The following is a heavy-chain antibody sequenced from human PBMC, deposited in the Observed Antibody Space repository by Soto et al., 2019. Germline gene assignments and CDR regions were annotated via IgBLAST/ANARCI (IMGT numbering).Heavy chain of an antibody. CDR1: GFTFSSYA. CDR2: ISGSGGST. J-gene: IGHJ4*02. Sequence: EVQLLESGGGLVQPGGSLRLSCAASGFTFSSYAMSWVRQAPGKGLEWVSAISGSGGSTYYADSVKGRFTISRDNSKNTLYLQMNSVRGEDTGVYYCAYSSTPFDYWGQGTLVTVSS. V-gene: IGHV3-23*01. D-gene: IGHD6-13*01. CDR3: AYSSTPFDY.